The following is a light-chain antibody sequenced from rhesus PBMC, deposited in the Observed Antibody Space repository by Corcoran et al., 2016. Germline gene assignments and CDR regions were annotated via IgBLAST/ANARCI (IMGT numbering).Light chain of an antibody. CDR3: LLHYSGDRDV. CDR1: TGAVTSGNF. J-gene: IGLJ6*01. Sequence: QAVVTQQPSMTVSPGGTVTLTCGSSTGAVTSGNFPSWFQQKPGQVPRGLIYNINRRESWTPARFSGSLAGGKAALTLSGAQPEDEAEYYCLLHYSGDRDVFGSGTKLTVL. V-gene: IGLV7-76*01. CDR2: NIN.